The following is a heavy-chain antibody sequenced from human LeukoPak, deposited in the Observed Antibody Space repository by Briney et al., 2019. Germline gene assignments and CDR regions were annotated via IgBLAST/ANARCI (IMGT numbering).Heavy chain of an antibody. Sequence: PGRSLRLSCAAPGFTFSSYAMHWVRQAPGKGLEWVAVISYDGSNKYYADSVKGRFTVSRDNSKNTLYLRLNSLRAEDTAVYYCARGATYYYGSGSSQFDYWGQGTLVTVSS. D-gene: IGHD3-10*01. V-gene: IGHV3-30*04. CDR3: ARGATYYYGSGSSQFDY. CDR2: ISYDGSNK. J-gene: IGHJ4*02. CDR1: GFTFSSYA.